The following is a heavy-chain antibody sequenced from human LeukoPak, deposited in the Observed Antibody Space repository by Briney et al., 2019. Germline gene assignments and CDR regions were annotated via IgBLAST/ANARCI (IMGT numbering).Heavy chain of an antibody. J-gene: IGHJ4*02. CDR2: INWDGSST. V-gene: IGHV3-20*04. D-gene: IGHD3-10*01. CDR3: VRAVKSYRFVSTSGTFDH. CDR1: GFTFDDYA. Sequence: PGGSLRLSCAASGFTFDDYAMGWVRQAPGKGPGWVAGINWDGSSTSYPGSLRGRIIISRDNAKTSLNLEMNSLRADDTALYYCVRAVKSYRFVSTSGTFDHWGQGTLVIVSS.